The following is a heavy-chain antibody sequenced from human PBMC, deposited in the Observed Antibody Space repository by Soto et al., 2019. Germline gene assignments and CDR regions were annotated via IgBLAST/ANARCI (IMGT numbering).Heavy chain of an antibody. Sequence: QVQLVQSGAEVKKPGASVKVSCKASGYTFTGYYMHWVRQPPGQALEWMGWINPNSGGTNYAQKFQGLFTMTRDTSSVTDYMEVSRLRSDDTAVYSGARARQQPHWYFDLWGRGTLVTVSS. CDR3: ARARQQPHWYFDL. CDR2: INPNSGGT. V-gene: IGHV1-2*04. D-gene: IGHD6-13*01. J-gene: IGHJ2*01. CDR1: GYTFTGYY.